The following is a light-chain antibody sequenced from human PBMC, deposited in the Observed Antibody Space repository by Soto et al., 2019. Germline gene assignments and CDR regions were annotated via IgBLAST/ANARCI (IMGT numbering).Light chain of an antibody. V-gene: IGKV1-5*01. J-gene: IGKJ4*01. CDR2: NAS. CDR3: QQYNTFPLT. CDR1: RTIDNW. Sequence: DIQMTQSPSTLSASVGDRVTITCRASRTIDNWLAWYQQKPGKAPKLLISNASTLKSGVPSRFSGSGSGTEFTFTISSLQSADFATYYCQQYNTFPLTFGGGTRMEIK.